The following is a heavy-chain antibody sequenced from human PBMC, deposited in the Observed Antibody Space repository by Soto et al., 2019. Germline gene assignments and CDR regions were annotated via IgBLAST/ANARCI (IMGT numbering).Heavy chain of an antibody. Sequence: GESLKISCAASGFTFSSYWMSWVRQAPGKGLEWVANIKQDGSEKYYVDSVKGRFTISRDNAKNSLYLQMNSLRAEDTAVYYCARGKGGRDAFDIWGQGTMVTVSS. CDR3: ARGKGGRDAFDI. CDR1: GFTFSSYW. V-gene: IGHV3-7*03. J-gene: IGHJ3*02. D-gene: IGHD2-15*01. CDR2: IKQDGSEK.